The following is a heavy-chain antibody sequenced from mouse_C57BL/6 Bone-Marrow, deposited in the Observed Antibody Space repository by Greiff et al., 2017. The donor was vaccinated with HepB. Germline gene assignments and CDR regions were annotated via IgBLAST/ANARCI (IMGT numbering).Heavy chain of an antibody. J-gene: IGHJ2*01. V-gene: IGHV1-72*01. CDR3: ARGDY. Sequence: QVQLQQSGAELVRPGASVKLSCTASGFNIKDDYMHWVKQRPEQGLEWIGRIDPNSGGTKYNEKFKSKATLTVDKPSSTAYMQLSSLTSEDSAVYYCARGDYWGQGTTLTVSS. CDR1: GFNIKDDY. CDR2: IDPNSGGT.